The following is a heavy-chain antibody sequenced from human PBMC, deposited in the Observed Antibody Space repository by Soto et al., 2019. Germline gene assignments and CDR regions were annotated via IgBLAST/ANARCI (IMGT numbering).Heavy chain of an antibody. Sequence: QVQLVQSGAEVKRPGSSVKLSCKASGGTFTYYGISWVRQAPGQGLEWMGGIIPIIGTATYAQKFQGRLTIGADQSTSTAYMELSSLGSEDTALYYCAGDLGTTIAGPPRRETYGWMDPWGQGTLVTVSS. CDR3: AGDLGTTIAGPPRRETYGWMDP. D-gene: IGHD3-22*01. CDR2: IIPIIGTA. V-gene: IGHV1-69*01. J-gene: IGHJ5*02. CDR1: GGTFTYYG.